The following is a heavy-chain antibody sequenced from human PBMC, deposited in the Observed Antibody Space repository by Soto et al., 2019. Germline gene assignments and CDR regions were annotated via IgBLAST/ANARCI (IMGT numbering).Heavy chain of an antibody. CDR3: ARDVDTAMESYYYYGMDV. J-gene: IGHJ6*02. CDR2: IIPIFGTA. V-gene: IGHV1-69*13. Sequence: GASVKVSCKAPGGTFSSYAISWVRQAPGQGLEWMGGIIPIFGTANYAQKFQGRVTITADESTITAYMELSSLRSEDTAVYYCARDVDTAMESYYYYGMDVWGQGTTVTVSS. CDR1: GGTFSSYA. D-gene: IGHD5-18*01.